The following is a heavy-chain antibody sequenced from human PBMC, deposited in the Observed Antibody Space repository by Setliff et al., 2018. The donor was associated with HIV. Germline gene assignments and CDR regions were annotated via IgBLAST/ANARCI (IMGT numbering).Heavy chain of an antibody. CDR1: GGSIGISSYY. D-gene: IGHD6-19*01. CDR3: VRRSGWSEDY. Sequence: ETLSLTCTVSGGSIGISSYYWGWIRQPPGKGLEWIGSINNGGNTYHSPALTTRVTMSVDTSKSQFSPKLSSVTAADTGVYYCVRRSGWSEDYWGQGTLVTVSS. J-gene: IGHJ4*02. V-gene: IGHV4-39*01. CDR2: INNGGNT.